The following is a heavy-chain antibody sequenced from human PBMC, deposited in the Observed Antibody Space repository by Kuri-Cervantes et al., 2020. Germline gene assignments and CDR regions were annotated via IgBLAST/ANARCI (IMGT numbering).Heavy chain of an antibody. D-gene: IGHD3-16*02. CDR2: IYYSGST. CDR3: ARDYVWGSYRLIDY. V-gene: IGHV4-61*01. J-gene: IGHJ4*02. CDR1: GYSISSGYY. Sequence: SETLSLTCAVSGYSISSGYYWSWIRQPPGKGLEWIGYIYYSGSTNYNPSLKSRVTISVDTSKNQFSLKLSSVTAADTAVYYCARDYVWGSYRLIDYWGQGTLVTVSS.